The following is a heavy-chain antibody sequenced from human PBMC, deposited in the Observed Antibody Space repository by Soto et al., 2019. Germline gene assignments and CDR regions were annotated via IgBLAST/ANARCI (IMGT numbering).Heavy chain of an antibody. Sequence: LETLSLTCTVSGGSISSSSYYWGWIRQPPGKGLEWIGSIYYSGSTYYNPSLKSRVTISVDTSKNQFSLKLSSVTAADTAVYYCARREVVAARDAFDIWGQGTMVTVS. D-gene: IGHD2-15*01. V-gene: IGHV4-39*01. CDR1: GGSISSSSYY. CDR3: ARREVVAARDAFDI. CDR2: IYYSGST. J-gene: IGHJ3*02.